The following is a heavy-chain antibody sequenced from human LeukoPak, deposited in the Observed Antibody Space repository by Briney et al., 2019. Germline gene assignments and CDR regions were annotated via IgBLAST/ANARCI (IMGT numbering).Heavy chain of an antibody. V-gene: IGHV3-7*01. CDR3: ARDSVGYSYGTNWFDP. D-gene: IGHD5-18*01. J-gene: IGHJ5*02. Sequence: RGSLRLSCAASGFTFSSYWMSWVRQAPGKGLEWVANIKQDGSEKYYVDSVKGRFTISRDNAKNSLYLQMNSLRAEDTAVYYCARDSVGYSYGTNWFDPWGQGTLVTVPS. CDR1: GFTFSSYW. CDR2: IKQDGSEK.